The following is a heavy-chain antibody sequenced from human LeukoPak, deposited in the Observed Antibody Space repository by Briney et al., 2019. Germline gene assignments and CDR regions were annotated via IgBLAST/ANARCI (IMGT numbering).Heavy chain of an antibody. CDR3: ARGLYGAGSYSNFDY. D-gene: IGHD3-10*01. J-gene: IGHJ4*02. Sequence: GGSLRLSCEASAFTSSSYSMHWVRQAPGKGLEWVAVISYDGSNKYYADSVKGRFTICKTNSNNTLYLQMNSLRAEDTSVYYGARGLYGAGSYSNFDYWGQGTLVTVSS. CDR1: AFTSSSYS. CDR2: ISYDGSNK. V-gene: IGHV3-30-3*01.